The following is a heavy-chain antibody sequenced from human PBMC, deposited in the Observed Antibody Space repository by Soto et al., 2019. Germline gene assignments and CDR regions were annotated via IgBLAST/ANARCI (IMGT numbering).Heavy chain of an antibody. V-gene: IGHV1-69*01. CDR1: GGTFSSYA. J-gene: IGHJ4*02. CDR2: IIPIFGTA. D-gene: IGHD1-26*01. CDR3: ASRDLSGSYVRLQFDY. Sequence: QVQLVQSGAEVKKPGSSVKVSCKASGGTFSSYAISWVRQAPGQGLEWMGGIIPIFGTANYARKFQGRVTINADESTSTAYIELSSLRSEDTAVYYCASRDLSGSYVRLQFDYWGQGTLVTVSS.